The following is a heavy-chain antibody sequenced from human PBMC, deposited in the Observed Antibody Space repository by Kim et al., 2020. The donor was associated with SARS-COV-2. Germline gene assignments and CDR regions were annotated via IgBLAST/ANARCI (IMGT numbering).Heavy chain of an antibody. D-gene: IGHD6-19*01. J-gene: IGHJ4*02. Sequence: TLSLTCTVSGGSISSGDYYWTWIRQPPGKGLEWIGYIYYSGSTYYSPSLKNRLTMSIDTSKNQFSLKLSSVTAADTAVYYCARHSSIQSYFDNWGQGTLVTVSS. CDR1: GGSISSGDYY. V-gene: IGHV4-30-4*01. CDR2: IYYSGST. CDR3: ARHSSIQSYFDN.